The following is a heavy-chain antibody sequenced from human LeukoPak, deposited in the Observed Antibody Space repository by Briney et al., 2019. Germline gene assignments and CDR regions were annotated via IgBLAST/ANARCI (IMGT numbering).Heavy chain of an antibody. CDR1: GDSVSSNSAA. CDR3: ARDRGIYDKSGYRGDSYFDL. Sequence: SQTLSLTCAISGDSVSSNSAAWNWIRQSPSRGLEWLGRTYYRSKWYNDYAVSVKSRITINPDTSKNQFSVQLNSVTPEDTAVYYCARDRGIYDKSGYRGDSYFDLWGRGPLVTVSS. V-gene: IGHV6-1*01. CDR2: TYYRSKWYN. J-gene: IGHJ2*01. D-gene: IGHD3-22*01.